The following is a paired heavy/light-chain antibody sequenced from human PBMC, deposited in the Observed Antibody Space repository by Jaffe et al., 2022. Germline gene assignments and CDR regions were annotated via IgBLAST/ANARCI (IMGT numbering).Heavy chain of an antibody. CDR1: GFTFSTYA. CDR2: ISTDGGEA. CDR3: AKWSRFVVGSDALDI. D-gene: IGHD2-21*01. Sequence: VQLLESGGGLVQPGGSLRLSCAASGFTFSTYAMNWVRQAPGKGLEWVSGISTDGGEAYYADSVKGRFTVSRDNSKNTLDLQMNSLRAEDTALYYCAKWSRFVVGSDALDIWGQGTMVSVSS. J-gene: IGHJ3*02. V-gene: IGHV3-23*01.
Light chain of an antibody. CDR2: GAS. CDR1: QSVSSN. V-gene: IGKV3-15*01. J-gene: IGKJ3*01. CDR3: QHYNSRPPIFT. Sequence: EIVMTQSPATLSVSPGERATLSCRASQSVSSNLAWYQQKPGQAPRLLIYGASTRAAGIPARFSGSGSGTEFTLTISSLQSEDFAIYYCQHYNSRPPIFTFGPGTKVDVK.